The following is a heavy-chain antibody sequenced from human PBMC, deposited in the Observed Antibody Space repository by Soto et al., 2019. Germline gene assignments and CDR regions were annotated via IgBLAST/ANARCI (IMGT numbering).Heavy chain of an antibody. CDR1: GASINNFAYY. CDR3: ARRERYYGSPGWFDP. V-gene: IGHV4-39*01. D-gene: IGHD3-10*01. Sequence: SETLSLTCSVSGASINNFAYYWGWIRQPPGKGLEWIGTVYYNENTYYNPSLKSRLAISVDTAKNQFSLNLRSVTAADTAIYFCARRERYYGSPGWFDPWGQGTLVTVSS. J-gene: IGHJ5*01. CDR2: VYYNENT.